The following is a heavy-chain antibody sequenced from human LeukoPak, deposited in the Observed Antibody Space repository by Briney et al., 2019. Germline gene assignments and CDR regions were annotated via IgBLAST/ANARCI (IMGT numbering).Heavy chain of an antibody. CDR3: ARDQSVTGPTTVEY. CDR2: ISSDGSNT. V-gene: IGHV3-74*01. D-gene: IGHD1-26*01. Sequence: GGSLRLSCVGSGFTFNDYAMTWVRQAPGKGLVWVSRISSDGSNTIYAESVKGRFTISRDNAKNTLYLQMNSLRVEDTAVYYCARDQSVTGPTTVEYWGQGTLVTVSS. J-gene: IGHJ4*02. CDR1: GFTFNDYA.